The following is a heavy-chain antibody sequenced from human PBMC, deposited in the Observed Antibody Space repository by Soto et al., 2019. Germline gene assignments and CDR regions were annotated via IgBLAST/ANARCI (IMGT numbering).Heavy chain of an antibody. J-gene: IGHJ6*02. CDR2: ISHDGSDK. D-gene: IGHD3-3*01. V-gene: IGHV3-30*18. CDR1: GFSFSSYG. CDR3: AKARNDFKSGYSRYFYYYGMDV. Sequence: QVQLVESGGGVVQPGRSLRLSCAASGFSFSSYGMHWVRQAPGKGLEWVAVISHDGSDKHYADSVKGRFTISRVDSRRTLYLQMNSLRDEDTAMYYCAKARNDFKSGYSRYFYYYGMDVWGQGTTVTVSS.